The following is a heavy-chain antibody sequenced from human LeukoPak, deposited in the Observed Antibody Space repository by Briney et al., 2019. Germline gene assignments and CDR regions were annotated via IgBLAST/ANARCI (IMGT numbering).Heavy chain of an antibody. J-gene: IGHJ5*02. CDR1: GFTFDDYA. D-gene: IGHD3-22*01. V-gene: IGHV3-9*01. CDR3: AKDISVYYYDSSGYYA. CDR2: ISWDSGSI. Sequence: GGSLRLSCAASGFTFDDYAMHWVRQAPGKGLEWVSGISWDSGSIGYADSVKGRFTISRDNAKNSLYLQMNSLRAEDTALYYCAKDISVYYYDSSGYYAWGQGTLVTVSS.